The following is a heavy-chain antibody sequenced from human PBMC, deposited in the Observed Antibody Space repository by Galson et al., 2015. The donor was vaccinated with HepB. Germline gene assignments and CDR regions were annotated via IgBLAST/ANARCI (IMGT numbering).Heavy chain of an antibody. D-gene: IGHD5-12*01. CDR3: TRDRRGGYGPFDY. V-gene: IGHV3-49*03. J-gene: IGHJ4*02. Sequence: SLRLSCATSGFTFGDYTMSWFRQAPGKGLEWVGFVRSKAYGGTTEYAAPVKGRFTISRDDSKSIAYLQMNSLKTEDTAVYYCTRDRRGGYGPFDYWGQGTLVTVSS. CDR2: VRSKAYGGTT. CDR1: GFTFGDYT.